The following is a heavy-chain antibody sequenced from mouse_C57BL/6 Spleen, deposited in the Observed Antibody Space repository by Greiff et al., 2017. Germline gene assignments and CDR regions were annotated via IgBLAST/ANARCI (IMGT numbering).Heavy chain of an antibody. Sequence: VQLQQSGAELVRPGTSVKVSCKASGYAFTNYLIEWVKQRPGQGLEWIGVINPGSGGTNYNEKFKGKATLTADKSSSTAYMQLSSLTSEDSAVYFCARRGDYDYHCDYWGQGTTLTVSS. CDR3: ARRGDYDYHCDY. J-gene: IGHJ2*01. CDR1: GYAFTNYL. CDR2: INPGSGGT. D-gene: IGHD2-4*01. V-gene: IGHV1-54*01.